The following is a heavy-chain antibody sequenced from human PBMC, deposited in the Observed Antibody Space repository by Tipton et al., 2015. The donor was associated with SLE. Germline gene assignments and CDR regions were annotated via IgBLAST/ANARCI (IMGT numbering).Heavy chain of an antibody. CDR2: ISRSGKT. CDR1: GGSISSAFYY. Sequence: TLSLTCTVSGGSISSAFYYWCWVRQHPGKGLEWIGYISRSGKTNYNPSLDSRVTISLDTSKNQFSLQLSSVTVADTACYYCAGGGERPQFDSWGQGTLVTVSS. J-gene: IGHJ4*02. V-gene: IGHV4-31*03. D-gene: IGHD3-16*01. CDR3: AGGGERPQFDS.